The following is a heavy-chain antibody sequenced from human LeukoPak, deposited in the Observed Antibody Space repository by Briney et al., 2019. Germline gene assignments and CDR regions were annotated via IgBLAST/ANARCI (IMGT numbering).Heavy chain of an antibody. J-gene: IGHJ3*02. CDR2: IIPIFGTA. CDR1: GGTFSSYA. CDR3: AREGMDIVVVVAAMGAFDI. Sequence: SVKVSCKASGGTFSSYAISCVRQAPGQGLEWMGGIIPIFGTANYAQKFQGRVTITADKSTSTAYMELSSLRSEDTAVYYCAREGMDIVVVVAAMGAFDIWGQGTMVTVSS. V-gene: IGHV1-69*06. D-gene: IGHD2-15*01.